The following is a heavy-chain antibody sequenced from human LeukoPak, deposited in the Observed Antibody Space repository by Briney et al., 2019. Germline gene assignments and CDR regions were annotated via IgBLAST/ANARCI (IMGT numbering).Heavy chain of an antibody. Sequence: GGSLRLSCAASGFTVSSNYMSWVRQAPGKGLEWVSVIYTGGSTYYADSVKGGFNISRDNSKNTLYLQMNSLRAEDTAVYYCARGPPYYEFWSGYYRFDYWGQGTLVTVSS. J-gene: IGHJ4*02. CDR1: GFTVSSNY. CDR2: IYTGGST. CDR3: ARGPPYYEFWSGYYRFDY. V-gene: IGHV3-66*02. D-gene: IGHD3-3*01.